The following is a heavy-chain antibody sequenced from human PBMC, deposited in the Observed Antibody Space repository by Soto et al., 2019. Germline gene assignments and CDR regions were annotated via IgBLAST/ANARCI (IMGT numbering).Heavy chain of an antibody. CDR2: INSDGSSI. Sequence: EVQLVESGGDLVQPGGFLRLSCATSGFTFSRYWMHWVRQVPGKGLVWVSRINSDGSSISYSDSVKGRFTISRDNAKNTLYLQRNSLRVEDTAVYYCARLPVDTITSLDYGGQGTRVTVSS. D-gene: IGHD3-3*01. V-gene: IGHV3-74*01. CDR1: GFTFSRYW. CDR3: ARLPVDTITSLDY. J-gene: IGHJ4*02.